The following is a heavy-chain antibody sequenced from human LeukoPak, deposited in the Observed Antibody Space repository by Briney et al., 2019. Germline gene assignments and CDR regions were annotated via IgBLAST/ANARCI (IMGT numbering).Heavy chain of an antibody. J-gene: IGHJ6*03. CDR3: ARVTVGDIVVVPAAKDYYYYYYMDV. CDR2: IYYSGST. V-gene: IGHV4-59*01. Sequence: PSETLSLTCTVSGGSISSYYWSWIRQPPGKGLEWIGYIYYSGSTNYNPSLKSRVTISVDTSKNQFSLKLSSVTAADTAVYYCARVTVGDIVVVPAAKDYYYYYYMDVWGKGTTVTVSS. D-gene: IGHD2-2*01. CDR1: GGSISSYY.